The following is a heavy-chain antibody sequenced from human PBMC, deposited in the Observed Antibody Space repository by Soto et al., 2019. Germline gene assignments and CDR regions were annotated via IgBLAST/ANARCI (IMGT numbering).Heavy chain of an antibody. Sequence: QVQLVQSGTEVKKPGSSVKVSCKASGGTFRSYAFSWVRQAPGQGLEWMGGIIPVFNTANYAQKFQGRVTITADKSTSTAYMELSSLRSQDTAVYYCARGDTAVLSGYYYCAMDVWGQGTTVTVSS. J-gene: IGHJ6*02. CDR3: ARGDTAVLSGYYYCAMDV. CDR2: IIPVFNTA. D-gene: IGHD5-18*01. CDR1: GGTFRSYA. V-gene: IGHV1-69*06.